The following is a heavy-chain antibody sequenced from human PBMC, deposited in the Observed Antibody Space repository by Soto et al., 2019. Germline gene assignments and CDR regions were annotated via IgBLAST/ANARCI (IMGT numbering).Heavy chain of an antibody. CDR2: IDYSGTT. J-gene: IGHJ5*02. D-gene: IGHD3-3*01. Sequence: QLQLQESGPGLVKPSQTLSLTCTVSGVSISSVDYYWTWIRQSPGKGLEWIGCIDYSGTTYYNPYLKSRVTISEDTSKNQFSLKLTSVAAADTAMYYCASFGVASMNWFDPWGQGTLVIVSS. CDR1: GVSISSVDYY. CDR3: ASFGVASMNWFDP. V-gene: IGHV4-30-4*01.